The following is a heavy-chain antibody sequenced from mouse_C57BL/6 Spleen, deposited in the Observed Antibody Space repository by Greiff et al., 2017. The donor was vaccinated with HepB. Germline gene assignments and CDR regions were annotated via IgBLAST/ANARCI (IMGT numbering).Heavy chain of an antibody. CDR3: ARDGYYGSSSFAY. CDR1: GYSITSGYY. CDR2: ISYDGSN. D-gene: IGHD1-1*01. Sequence: VQLQQSGPGLVKPSQSLSLTCSVTGYSITSGYYWNWIRQFPGNKLEWMGYISYDGSNNYNPSLKNRISITRDTSKNQFFLKLNSVTTEDTATYYCARDGYYGSSSFAYWGQGTLVTVSA. V-gene: IGHV3-6*01. J-gene: IGHJ3*01.